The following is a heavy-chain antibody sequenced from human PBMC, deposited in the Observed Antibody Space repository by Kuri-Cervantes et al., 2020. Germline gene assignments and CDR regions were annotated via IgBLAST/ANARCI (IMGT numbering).Heavy chain of an antibody. V-gene: IGHV4-59*01. CDR3: ARTREFSGYDNQYYYYTDV. Sequence: SETLSLTCTVSGGSISSYYWSWIRQPPGKGLEWIGYIYYSGSTNYNPSLKSRVTISVDTSKNQFSLKLSSVTAADTAVYYCARTREFSGYDNQYYYYTDVWGKGTTVTVSS. CDR1: GGSISSYY. D-gene: IGHD5-12*01. CDR2: IYYSGST. J-gene: IGHJ6*03.